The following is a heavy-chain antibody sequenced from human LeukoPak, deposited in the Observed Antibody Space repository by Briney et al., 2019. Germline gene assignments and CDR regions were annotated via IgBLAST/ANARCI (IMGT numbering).Heavy chain of an antibody. CDR1: GFTFSSYG. V-gene: IGHV3-30*02. CDR2: IRSDGSNK. Sequence: GGSLRLSCAASGFTFSSYGMHWVRQAPGKGLEWVAFIRSDGSNKYYADSVKGRFTISGDNSKLYLQMNSLRAEDTAVYYCAKDRSITMIVVVTEFDYWGQGTLVTVSS. D-gene: IGHD3-22*01. CDR3: AKDRSITMIVVVTEFDY. J-gene: IGHJ4*02.